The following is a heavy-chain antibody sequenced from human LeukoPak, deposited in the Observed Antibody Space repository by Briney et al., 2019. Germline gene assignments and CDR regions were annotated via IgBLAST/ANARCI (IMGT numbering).Heavy chain of an antibody. V-gene: IGHV4-59*08. CDR2: IYYSGST. D-gene: IGHD6-13*01. CDR3: ARRQAAGYFDY. Sequence: TSETLSLTCTVSGGSISSYYWSWIRQPPGKGLEWIGYIYYSGSTNYNPSLKSRVTISVDTSKNQFSLKLSSVTAADTAVYYCARRQAAGYFDYWGQGTLVTVSS. CDR1: GGSISSYY. J-gene: IGHJ4*02.